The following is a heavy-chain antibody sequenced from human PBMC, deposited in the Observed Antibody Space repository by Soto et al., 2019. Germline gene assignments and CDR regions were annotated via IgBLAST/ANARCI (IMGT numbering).Heavy chain of an antibody. CDR3: EREGYYSGSGSYSPPRYYGMDV. J-gene: IGHJ6*04. Sequence: QVQLVQSGAEVKKPGSSVKVSCKASGYTFISYGISWVRQAPGQGLEWRGWISAYNDYTNYAQKLQGIVTMTTDTSTGIAYLELRSLRSDDTAVYYCEREGYYSGSGSYSPPRYYGMDVWGKGTTVTVSS. CDR1: GYTFISYG. D-gene: IGHD3-10*01. CDR2: ISAYNDYT. V-gene: IGHV1-18*01.